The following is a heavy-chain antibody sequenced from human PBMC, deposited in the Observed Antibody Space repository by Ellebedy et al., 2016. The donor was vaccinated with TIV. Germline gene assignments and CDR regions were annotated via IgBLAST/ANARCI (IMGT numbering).Heavy chain of an antibody. CDR3: AREGGITVSGEVDY. Sequence: AASVKVSCKASGYIFTAHSMHWVRQAPGQGLEWMGWINPNSGGTNYAQKFQGRVTLTRDTSISTAYMELSRVRSDDTAVYYCAREGGITVSGEVDYWGQGTLVTVSS. D-gene: IGHD6-19*01. CDR1: GYIFTAHS. V-gene: IGHV1-2*02. J-gene: IGHJ4*02. CDR2: INPNSGGT.